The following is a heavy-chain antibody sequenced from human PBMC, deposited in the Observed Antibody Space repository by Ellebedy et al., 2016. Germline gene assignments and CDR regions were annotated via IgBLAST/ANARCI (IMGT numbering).Heavy chain of an antibody. D-gene: IGHD2-2*02. CDR2: INHSGST. CDR3: ARRPAAITPFTWFDP. V-gene: IGHV4-39*07. J-gene: IGHJ5*02. CDR1: GGSISGSNYY. Sequence: SETLSLXCTVSGGSISGSNYYWSWIRQPPGKGLEWIGEINHSGSTNYNPPLKSRVTISVDTSKNQFSLKLSSVTAADTAVYYCARRPAAITPFTWFDPWGQGTLVTVSS.